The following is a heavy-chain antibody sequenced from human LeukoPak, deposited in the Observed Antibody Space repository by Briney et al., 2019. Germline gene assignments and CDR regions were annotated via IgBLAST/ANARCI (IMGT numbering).Heavy chain of an antibody. CDR1: GFTFSSYG. CDR3: AKGLVIQLWAADYYYGMDV. D-gene: IGHD5-18*01. CDR2: ISYDGSNK. Sequence: GGSLRLSCAASGFTFSSYGMHWVRQAPGKGLEWVAVISYDGSNKYYADSVKGRFTISRDNSKNTLYLQMNSLRAEDTAVYYCAKGLVIQLWAADYYYGMDVWGQGTTVTVSS. V-gene: IGHV3-30*18. J-gene: IGHJ6*02.